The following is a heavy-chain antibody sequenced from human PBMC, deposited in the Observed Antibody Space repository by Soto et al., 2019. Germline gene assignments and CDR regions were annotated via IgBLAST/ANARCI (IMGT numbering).Heavy chain of an antibody. CDR2: IDPSDSYT. D-gene: IGHD5-18*01. CDR1: GYSFTTYW. V-gene: IGHV5-10-1*01. CDR3: ATTASGYSDPMDV. Sequence: PVESLKISCNGSGYSFTTYWINWVRQMPGKGLEWMGRIDPSDSYTNYSPSFQGHVAISTDKSIGTAYLQWSSLKASDTAMYYCATTASGYSDPMDVWGQGTTVTVSS. J-gene: IGHJ6*02.